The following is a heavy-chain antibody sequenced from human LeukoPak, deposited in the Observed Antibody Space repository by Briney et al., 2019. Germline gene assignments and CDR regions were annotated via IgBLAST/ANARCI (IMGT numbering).Heavy chain of an antibody. Sequence: GGSLRLSCAASGFTFSIYEMNWVRQAPGKGLERVSYISSSGSTIHYADSVKGRFTISRDNAKNSLYLQMNSLRAEDTAVYYCARDLGYCTSTSCYSLYGMDVWGKGTTVTVSS. CDR1: GFTFSIYE. V-gene: IGHV3-48*03. J-gene: IGHJ6*04. CDR2: ISSSGSTI. D-gene: IGHD2-2*02. CDR3: ARDLGYCTSTSCYSLYGMDV.